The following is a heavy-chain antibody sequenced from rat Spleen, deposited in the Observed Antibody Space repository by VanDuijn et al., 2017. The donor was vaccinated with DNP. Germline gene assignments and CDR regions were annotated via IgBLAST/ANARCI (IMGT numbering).Heavy chain of an antibody. J-gene: IGHJ2*01. D-gene: IGHD1-11*01. CDR1: GFNFNDYW. V-gene: IGHV5-22*01. CDR3: ARGGRSYFDY. Sequence: EVKLVESGGGLVQPGRSLKLSCAASGFNFNDYWMGWVRQAPTEGLEWVAYIRYDGVITYYGDSVKGRFTISRDNAKSTLYLQMNSLRSEDMATYYCARGGRSYFDYWGQGVMVTVSS. CDR2: IRYDGVIT.